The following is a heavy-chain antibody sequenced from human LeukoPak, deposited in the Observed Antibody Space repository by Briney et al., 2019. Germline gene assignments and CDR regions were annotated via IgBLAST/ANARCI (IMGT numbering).Heavy chain of an antibody. J-gene: IGHJ6*02. CDR2: ISAYNGNT. CDR3: ARDRGYGGATTVKQGNYYYYGMDV. D-gene: IGHD4-17*01. Sequence: ASVKVSCKASGYTFTSYGISWVRQAPGQGLEWMGWISAYNGNTNYAQKLQGRVTMTTDTSTSTAYMELRSLRSDDTAVYYCARDRGYGGATTVKQGNYYYYGMDVWGQGTTVTVSS. V-gene: IGHV1-18*01. CDR1: GYTFTSYG.